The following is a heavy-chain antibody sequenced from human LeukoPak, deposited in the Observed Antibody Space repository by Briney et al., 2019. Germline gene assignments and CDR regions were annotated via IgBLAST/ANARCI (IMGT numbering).Heavy chain of an antibody. CDR1: GFTVSSNY. V-gene: IGHV3-66*01. CDR3: ARDVLASSGWPTSRFDC. J-gene: IGHJ4*02. CDR2: IYSGGST. D-gene: IGHD6-19*01. Sequence: GGSLRLSCAASGFTVSSNYMSWVRQAPGKGLEWVSVIYSGGSTYYADSVKGRFTISRDNSKNTLYLQMNSLRAEDTAVYYCARDVLASSGWPTSRFDCWGQGALVTVSS.